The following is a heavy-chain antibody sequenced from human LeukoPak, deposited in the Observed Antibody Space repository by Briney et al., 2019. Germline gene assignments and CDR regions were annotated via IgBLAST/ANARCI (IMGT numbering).Heavy chain of an antibody. V-gene: IGHV1-69*04. D-gene: IGHD3-22*01. Sequence: GASVKVSCKASGGTFSSYAISWVRQAPGQGLEWMGRIIPILGIANYAQKFQGRATITADKSTSTAYMELSSLRSEDTAVYYCARVGHSYDSSGYSSNWGQGTLVTVSS. J-gene: IGHJ4*02. CDR3: ARVGHSYDSSGYSSN. CDR2: IIPILGIA. CDR1: GGTFSSYA.